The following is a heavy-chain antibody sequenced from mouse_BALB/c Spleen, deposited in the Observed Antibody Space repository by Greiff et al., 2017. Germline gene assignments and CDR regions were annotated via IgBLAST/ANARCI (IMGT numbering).Heavy chain of an antibody. J-gene: IGHJ2*01. CDR3: ARDPYGNFDY. V-gene: IGHV7-3*02. D-gene: IGHD2-1*01. Sequence: EVKVVESGGGLVQPGCSLRLSCATSGFTFTDYYMSWVRQPPGKALEWLGFIRNKANGYTTEYSASVKGRFTISRDNSQIILYLQMNTLRAEDSATYYCARDPYGNFDYWGQGTTLTVSS. CDR2: IRNKANGYTT. CDR1: GFTFTDYY.